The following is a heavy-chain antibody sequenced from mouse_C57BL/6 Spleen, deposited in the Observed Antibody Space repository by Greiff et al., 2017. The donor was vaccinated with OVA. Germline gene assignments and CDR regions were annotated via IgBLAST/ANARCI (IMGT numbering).Heavy chain of an antibody. CDR3: ARKRDTGYYYAMDY. V-gene: IGHV2-9-1*01. J-gene: IGHJ4*01. CDR1: GFSLTSYV. CDR2: IWTGGGT. Sequence: VQVVESGPGLVAPSQSLSITCTVSGFSLTSYVISWVRQPPGKGLEWLGVIWTGGGTNYNSALKSRLSISKYNSKSQVFLKMNSLQTDDTARYYCARKRDTGYYYAMDYWGQGTSVTVSS.